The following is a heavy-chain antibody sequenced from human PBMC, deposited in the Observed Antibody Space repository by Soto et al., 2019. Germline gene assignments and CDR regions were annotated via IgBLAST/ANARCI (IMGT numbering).Heavy chain of an antibody. CDR2: ISAYNGNT. CDR1: GYTFTSYG. CDR3: ARKFGYSSGWYYFDY. D-gene: IGHD6-19*01. Sequence: ASVKVSCKASGYTFTSYGISWVRQAPGQGLEWMGWISAYNGNTNYAQKLQGRVTMTTDTSTSTAYMELRCLRSDDTAVYYCARKFGYSSGWYYFDYWGQGTLGTVSS. V-gene: IGHV1-18*04. J-gene: IGHJ4*02.